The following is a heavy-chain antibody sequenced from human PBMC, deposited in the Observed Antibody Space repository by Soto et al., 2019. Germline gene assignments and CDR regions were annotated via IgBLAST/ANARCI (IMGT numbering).Heavy chain of an antibody. Sequence: KASETLSLTCTVSGDSIISYFCIFIRHPPWKGLEWIGYLHYSGSTNYNPSLKSRVTTSVDTSQNQFSLSLSSVTAADTAVYYCARANQIAPKRNAFDIWGQGTLVTVSS. V-gene: IGHV4-59*01. D-gene: IGHD6-13*01. CDR3: ARANQIAPKRNAFDI. J-gene: IGHJ3*02. CDR1: GDSIISYF. CDR2: LHYSGST.